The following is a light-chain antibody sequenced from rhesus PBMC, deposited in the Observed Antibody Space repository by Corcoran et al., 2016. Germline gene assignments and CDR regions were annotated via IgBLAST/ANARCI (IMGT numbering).Light chain of an antibody. Sequence: DIQMTQSPSSLSASVGDTVTITCRASQGISSYLNWFQQKPGKAPKLLIYDASRLESGVPSRFSGSGSGTDFTLTISSLQPEDIAAYYCLQHNSYPFTFGPGAKLDIE. CDR3: LQHNSYPFT. J-gene: IGKJ3*01. CDR1: QGISSY. CDR2: DAS. V-gene: IGKV1-28*03.